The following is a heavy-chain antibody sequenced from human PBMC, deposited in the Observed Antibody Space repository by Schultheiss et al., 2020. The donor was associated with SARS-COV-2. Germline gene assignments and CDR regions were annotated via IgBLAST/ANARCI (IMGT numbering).Heavy chain of an antibody. CDR3: ARDFQIASMGLAVDY. CDR2: VGGDGGRT. Sequence: GGSLRLSCAASGFTFSRYGIHWVRQAPGKGLVWVSAVGGDGGRTYYADSVKGRFTISRDNAKNSLYLQMNSLRDEDTAVYYCARDFQIASMGLAVDYWGQGTLVTVSS. D-gene: IGHD5/OR15-5a*01. CDR1: GFTFSRYG. V-gene: IGHV3-23*01. J-gene: IGHJ4*01.